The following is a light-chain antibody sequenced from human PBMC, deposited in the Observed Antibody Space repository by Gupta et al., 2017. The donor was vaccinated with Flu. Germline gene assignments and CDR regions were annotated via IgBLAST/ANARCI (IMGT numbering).Light chain of an antibody. CDR1: SSNIGSNT. V-gene: IGLV1-44*01. CDR2: SNN. CDR3: AAWDDSLNGWV. J-gene: IGLJ3*02. Sequence: QSVLTQPPSASGTPGQRVTISCSGSSSNIGSNTVNWYQQLPGTAPKLLIYSNNQRHSGVPDRCSGAKSGTSASMAISGLQAEDEADYYCAAWDDSLNGWVFGGGTKRTVL.